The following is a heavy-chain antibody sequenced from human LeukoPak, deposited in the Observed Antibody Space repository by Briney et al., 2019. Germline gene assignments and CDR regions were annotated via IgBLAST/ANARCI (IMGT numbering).Heavy chain of an antibody. V-gene: IGHV4-59*01. CDR2: VYYSGST. Sequence: SETLSLTCTVSGGSISSYYWSWIRQPPGKGLEWIGYVYYSGSTNYNPSLKSRVTISVDTSKNQFSLKLSSVTAADTAVYYCARSPYDYVWGSYRYYFDYWGQGTLVTVSS. CDR1: GGSISSYY. D-gene: IGHD3-16*02. CDR3: ARSPYDYVWGSYRYYFDY. J-gene: IGHJ4*02.